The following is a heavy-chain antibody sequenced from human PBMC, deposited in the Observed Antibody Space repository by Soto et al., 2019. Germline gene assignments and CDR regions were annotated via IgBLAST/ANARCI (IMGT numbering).Heavy chain of an antibody. J-gene: IGHJ5*02. CDR2: IYQTGCT. CDR1: NGSITSGNW. CDR3: ARVWGALAPIAGWFGP. V-gene: IGHV4-4*02. Sequence: QVQLQESGPGLVKPSGTLSLTGAVSNGSITSGNWWSWVRQPPGKGLEWIGDIYQTGCTNYNPSLRSRVIISVDKSKDNLSLSLSSVTAADTAVYFCARVWGALAPIAGWFGPWGRGILVTVSS. D-gene: IGHD3-16*01.